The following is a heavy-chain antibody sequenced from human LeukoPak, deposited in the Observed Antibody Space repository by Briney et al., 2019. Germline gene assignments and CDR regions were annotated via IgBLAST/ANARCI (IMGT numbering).Heavy chain of an antibody. CDR1: GFSVSTSY. CDR2: LYDSGDT. D-gene: IGHD3-22*01. J-gene: IGHJ4*02. CDR3: ARAAYDSGGYTANHDF. V-gene: IGHV3-53*01. Sequence: GGSLRLSCAASGFSVSTSYMSWVRQAPGKGLEYVSVLYDSGDTYYAESVKGRFTISRDNSKNTVYLQMNSLRVEDTAVYYCARAAYDSGGYTANHDFWGQGTLVTVSS.